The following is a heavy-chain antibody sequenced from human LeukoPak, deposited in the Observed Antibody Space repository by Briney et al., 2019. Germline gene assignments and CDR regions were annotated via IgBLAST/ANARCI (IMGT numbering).Heavy chain of an antibody. V-gene: IGHV3-74*01. CDR2: INSDGSST. D-gene: IGHD3-3*01. Sequence: GGSLRLSCAASGFTFSSYWTHWVRQAPGKGLVWVSRINSDGSSTSYADSVKGRFTISRDNAKNTLYLQMNSLRAEDTAVYYCARGKIYDFWSGYLQYYFDYWGQGTLVTVSS. CDR3: ARGKIYDFWSGYLQYYFDY. J-gene: IGHJ4*02. CDR1: GFTFSSYW.